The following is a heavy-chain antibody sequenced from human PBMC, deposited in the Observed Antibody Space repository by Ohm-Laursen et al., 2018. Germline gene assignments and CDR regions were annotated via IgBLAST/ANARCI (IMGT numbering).Heavy chain of an antibody. V-gene: IGHV4-34*01. CDR2: INQSGST. CDR1: GESSSGYF. D-gene: IGHD6-19*01. Sequence: GTLSLTCAVNGESSSGYFWNWIRQPPEKGLECIGEINQSGSTKYNPSLKRRVTLSTDSSNSQFSLRLTSVTAADTATYYCARGSGFFKLDVWDQETTVTVSS. J-gene: IGHJ6*02. CDR3: ARGSGFFKLDV.